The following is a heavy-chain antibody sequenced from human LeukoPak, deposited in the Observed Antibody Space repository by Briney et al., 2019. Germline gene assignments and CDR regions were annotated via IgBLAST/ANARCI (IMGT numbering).Heavy chain of an antibody. D-gene: IGHD5-24*01. J-gene: IGHJ3*02. V-gene: IGHV1-46*01. CDR3: ARKHLMGRDDYNRYAFDI. Sequence: ASVKVSCKASGYISTSYYMHWVRQAPGQGLEWMGIINPSGGSTSYAQKFQGRVTMTRDTSTSTVYMELSSLRSEDTAVYYCARKHLMGRDDYNRYAFDIWGQGTMVTVSS. CDR1: GYISTSYY. CDR2: INPSGGST.